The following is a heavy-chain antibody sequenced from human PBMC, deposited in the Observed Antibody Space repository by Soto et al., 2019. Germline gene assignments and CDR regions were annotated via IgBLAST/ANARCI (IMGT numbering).Heavy chain of an antibody. CDR1: GDSISRGYH. V-gene: IGHV4-38-2*01. J-gene: IGHJ5*02. CDR3: ARSLYSSSWYAGS. D-gene: IGHD6-13*01. CDR2: IYHSGTT. Sequence: SETLSLTXAVSGDSISRGYHWAWIRQPPGKGLEWVASIYHSGTTYYNPSLTSRVTISVDTSKNQVSLKLNSGTAADTAVYFCARSLYSSSWYAGSWGQGTLVTVSS.